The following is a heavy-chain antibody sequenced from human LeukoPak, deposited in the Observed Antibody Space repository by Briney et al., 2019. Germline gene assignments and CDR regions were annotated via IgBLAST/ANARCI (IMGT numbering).Heavy chain of an antibody. Sequence: SQTLSLTCTVAGGSISSGSYYWSWIRQPAGKGLEWIERIYTSGSTNYNPSLKSRITISVDTSKNQFSLKLSSVPAADTAVYYCARGYYGVLRVYYYYGMDVWGQGTTVTASS. D-gene: IGHD4-17*01. CDR3: ARGYYGVLRVYYYYGMDV. J-gene: IGHJ6*02. CDR1: GGSISSGSYY. CDR2: IYTSGST. V-gene: IGHV4-61*02.